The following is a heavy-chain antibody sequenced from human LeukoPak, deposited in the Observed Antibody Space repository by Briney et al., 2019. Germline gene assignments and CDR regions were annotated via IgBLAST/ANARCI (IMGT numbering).Heavy chain of an antibody. CDR3: ARLVFGELFRYYYGMDV. D-gene: IGHD3-10*02. Sequence: ASVKLSCKTSGYTFTSYGISWERQAPGQGLDWLRLLSAYNGNTNYAQKLQGRVTMTTDTSTSTAYMELRSLRSDDTAVYYCARLVFGELFRYYYGMDVWGQGPTVTVSS. CDR1: GYTFTSYG. J-gene: IGHJ6*02. CDR2: LSAYNGNT. V-gene: IGHV1-18*01.